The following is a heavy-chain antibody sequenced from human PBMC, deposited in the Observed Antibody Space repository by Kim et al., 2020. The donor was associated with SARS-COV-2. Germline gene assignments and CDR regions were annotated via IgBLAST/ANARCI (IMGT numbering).Heavy chain of an antibody. CDR3: ARGRAGVVPSPIMGLGPYYDYYALDV. J-gene: IGHJ6*02. CDR1: VGSFSGYD. CDR2: INHSGGT. Sequence: SETLSLTCAVYVGSFSGYDWTWIRQSPGKGLEWIGEINHSGGTNYNPSLKSRVAMSVDTSKNQFSLKVKYVTAADTDVYFCARGRAGVVPSPIMGLGPYYDYYALDVWGQGTTVTVSS. D-gene: IGHD3-3*01. V-gene: IGHV4-34*01.